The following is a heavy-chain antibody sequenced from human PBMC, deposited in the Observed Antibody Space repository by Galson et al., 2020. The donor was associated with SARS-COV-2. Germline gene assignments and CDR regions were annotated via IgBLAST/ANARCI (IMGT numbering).Heavy chain of an antibody. Sequence: GESLKISCASSGFTFSSSWMHWVRQAPGKGLVWVSRINSDWNSTSYADSVKGRFTITRDKAKNTLYLPMNSLRAEDTAVYYCARVGTRSGWKYYFDYWGQGTLVTVSS. V-gene: IGHV3-74*01. CDR1: GFTFSSSW. CDR3: ARVGTRSGWKYYFDY. D-gene: IGHD6-19*01. CDR2: INSDWNST. J-gene: IGHJ4*02.